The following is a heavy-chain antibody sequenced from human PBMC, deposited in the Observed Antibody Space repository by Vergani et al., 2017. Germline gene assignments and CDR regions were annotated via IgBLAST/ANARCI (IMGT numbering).Heavy chain of an antibody. CDR2: IQFDGSNQ. V-gene: IGHV3-30*02. D-gene: IGHD3-16*01. J-gene: IGHJ4*02. CDR3: AKHFRGWGIDY. Sequence: QVQLVESGGGVVQRGGSLRLSCATSGFTLSNYDMQWVRQGPGKGLEFVAFIQFDGSNQYYADSVKGRFPLSRDFSKNTLYLQMNSLRTDDTATYYCAKHFRGWGIDYGGQGTQFIVSS. CDR1: GFTLSNYD.